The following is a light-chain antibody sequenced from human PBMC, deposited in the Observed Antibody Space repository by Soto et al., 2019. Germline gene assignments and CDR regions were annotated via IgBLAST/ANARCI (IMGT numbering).Light chain of an antibody. CDR1: QSVNNN. J-gene: IGKJ4*01. Sequence: EIVMTQSPATLSVSPGERATLSCRASQSVNNNLAWYQQKPGQAPRLLIYGASARATGIPARFSGSGSGTEFTLTISSLQSEDFAVYYCQQYNNWPLTFGGGTKMEIK. CDR2: GAS. V-gene: IGKV3-15*01. CDR3: QQYNNWPLT.